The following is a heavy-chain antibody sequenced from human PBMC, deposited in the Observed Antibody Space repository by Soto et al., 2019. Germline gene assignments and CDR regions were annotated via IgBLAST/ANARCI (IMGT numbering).Heavy chain of an antibody. Sequence: PSETLSLTCTVSGGSISSYYWSWIRQPPGKGLEWIAYTYYSGSTNYNPSLKSRVTISVDTSKNQFSLKLSSVTGADTAVYYCARGGDRGGYDWRVFDYWGQGTLVTVSS. CDR2: TYYSGST. D-gene: IGHD5-12*01. CDR1: GGSISSYY. J-gene: IGHJ4*02. V-gene: IGHV4-59*08. CDR3: ARGGDRGGYDWRVFDY.